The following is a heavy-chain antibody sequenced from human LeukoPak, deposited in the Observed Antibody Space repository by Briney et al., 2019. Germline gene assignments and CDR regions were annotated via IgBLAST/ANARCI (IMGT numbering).Heavy chain of an antibody. J-gene: IGHJ4*02. CDR1: GFSFSIYE. V-gene: IGHV3-48*03. D-gene: IGHD6-19*01. CDR3: AKLAVASADS. Sequence: PGGSLRLSCAASGFSFSIYEMNWARQAPGKGLEWVSNISPSGTTKYYADSVKGRFTISRDNAKNSLYLQMNSLRAEDTGVYYCAKLAVASADSWGQGTLVTVSS. CDR2: ISPSGTTK.